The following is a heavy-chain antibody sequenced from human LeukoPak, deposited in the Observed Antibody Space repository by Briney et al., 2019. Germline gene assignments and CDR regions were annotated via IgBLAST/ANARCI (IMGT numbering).Heavy chain of an antibody. Sequence: PSETLSLTCTVSGGSISSSSYYWGWIRQPPGKGLEWIGSIYYSGSTYYNPSLKSRVTISVDTSKNQFSLKLSSVTAADTAVYYCARDKYSSWRPFDYWGQGTLVTVSS. J-gene: IGHJ4*02. CDR1: GGSISSSSYY. CDR2: IYYSGST. V-gene: IGHV4-39*07. D-gene: IGHD6-6*01. CDR3: ARDKYSSWRPFDY.